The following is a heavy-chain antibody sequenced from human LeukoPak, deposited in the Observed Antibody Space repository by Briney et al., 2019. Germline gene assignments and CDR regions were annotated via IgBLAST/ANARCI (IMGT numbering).Heavy chain of an antibody. J-gene: IGHJ6*02. CDR2: IHHSGST. CDR3: ARGGVGASMDV. V-gene: IGHV4-30-2*01. Sequence: SETLSLTCAVSGGSVSSIDFSWSWIRQPPGKGLEWIGYIHHSGSTHYNPSLKSRVTISVDRSKSHYSLKLSSVTAADTAVYYCARGGVGASMDVWGQGTTVTVSS. CDR1: GGSVSSIDFS. D-gene: IGHD1-26*01.